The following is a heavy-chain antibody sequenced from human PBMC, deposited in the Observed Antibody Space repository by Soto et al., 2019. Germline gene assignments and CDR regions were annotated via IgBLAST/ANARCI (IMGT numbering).Heavy chain of an antibody. D-gene: IGHD6-19*01. CDR3: AKERSSGWSFDY. J-gene: IGHJ4*02. V-gene: IGHV3-23*01. Sequence: GGSLRLSCAASGIVFSDYMSWVHQAPGKGLEWVSCISGSGRTTYSADSVKGRFTVSRDNAKNTLYLQMNSLRAEDTAVFYCAKERSSGWSFDYWGQGTLVTVSS. CDR2: ISGSGRTT. CDR1: GIVFSDY.